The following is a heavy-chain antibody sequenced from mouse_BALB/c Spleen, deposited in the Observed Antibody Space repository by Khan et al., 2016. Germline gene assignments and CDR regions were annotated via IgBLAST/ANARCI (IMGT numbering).Heavy chain of an antibody. V-gene: IGHV2-9*02. D-gene: IGHD1-1*01. J-gene: IGHJ4*01. Sequence: QMQLEESGPGLVAPSQSLSITCTVSGFSLTSYGVHWVRQPPGKGLEWLGVIWAGGSTNYNSALMSRLSISKDNSKSQVFLKMNSLQTDDTAMYYCARDSFTTVVAPYYAMDYWGQGTSVTVSS. CDR2: IWAGGST. CDR1: GFSLTSYG. CDR3: ARDSFTTVVAPYYAMDY.